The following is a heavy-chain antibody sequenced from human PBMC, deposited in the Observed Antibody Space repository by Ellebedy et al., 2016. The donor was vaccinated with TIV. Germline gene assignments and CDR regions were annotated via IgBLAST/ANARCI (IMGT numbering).Heavy chain of an antibody. CDR1: GFTFSSYA. Sequence: PGGSLRLSCAASGFTFSSYAMSWVRQAPGKGLEWVSTISGSGVGTYYADSVKGRFTITRDNSKTTLYLQMSSLRAEDQAVYYCAKGHRFGELPFDYWGQGTLVTVSS. CDR3: AKGHRFGELPFDY. J-gene: IGHJ4*02. D-gene: IGHD3-10*01. V-gene: IGHV3-23*01. CDR2: ISGSGVGT.